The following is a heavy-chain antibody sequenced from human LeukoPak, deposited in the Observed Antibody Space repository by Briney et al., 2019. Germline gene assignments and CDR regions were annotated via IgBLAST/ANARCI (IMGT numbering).Heavy chain of an antibody. CDR3: TKARGAGSHDDFDY. J-gene: IGHJ4*02. CDR2: ISTSGTTI. CDR1: GFTFSAYS. Sequence: GGSLRLSCAASGFTFSAYSMNWVRQAPGRGLEWLSYISTSGTTIFYADSLRGRFTISRDNAKNTLYLQMNSLRVEDTAVYYCTKARGAGSHDDFDYWGKGTLVTVSS. D-gene: IGHD1-26*01. V-gene: IGHV3-48*01.